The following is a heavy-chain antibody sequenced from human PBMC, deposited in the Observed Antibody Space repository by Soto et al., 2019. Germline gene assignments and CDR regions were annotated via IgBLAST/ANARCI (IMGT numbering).Heavy chain of an antibody. V-gene: IGHV1-69*13. CDR1: GGTFSSFG. CDR2: IIPVFGRP. J-gene: IGHJ1*01. Sequence: ASVKVSCKASGGTFSSFGISWVRQAPGQGLEWMGGIIPVFGRPNYAQRFRGRLTITADESTNTGYMELIDLRSEDTAVYYCAREGSGYNFWGQGTQVTVPQ. CDR3: AREGSGYNF. D-gene: IGHD5-12*01.